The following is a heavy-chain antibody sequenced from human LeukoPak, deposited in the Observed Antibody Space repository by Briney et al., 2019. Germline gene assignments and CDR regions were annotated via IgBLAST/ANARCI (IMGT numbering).Heavy chain of an antibody. CDR2: IIPIFGTA. D-gene: IGHD5-12*01. CDR1: GGTFSSYA. V-gene: IGHV1-69*13. Sequence: SVKVSCKASGGTFSSYAISWVRQAPGQGLEWMGGIIPIFGTANYAQKFKGRVTITADESTSTAYMELSSLRSEDTAVYYCARDALGVVTTGAFDIWGEGTMVTVSS. J-gene: IGHJ3*02. CDR3: ARDALGVVTTGAFDI.